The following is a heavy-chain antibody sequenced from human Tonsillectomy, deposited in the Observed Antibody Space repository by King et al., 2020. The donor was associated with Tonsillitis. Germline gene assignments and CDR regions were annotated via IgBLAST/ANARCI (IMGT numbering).Heavy chain of an antibody. Sequence: VQLVASGGGVVQPGRSLRLSCAASGFTFSSYAMHWVRQAPGKGLEWVAVISYDGSNKYYADSVKGRFTISRDNSKNTLYLQMNSLRAEDTAVYYCARSYYDSSGYPNYYYYGMDVWGQGTTVTVSS. J-gene: IGHJ6*02. CDR2: ISYDGSNK. D-gene: IGHD3-22*01. CDR1: GFTFSSYA. CDR3: ARSYYDSSGYPNYYYYGMDV. V-gene: IGHV3-30*04.